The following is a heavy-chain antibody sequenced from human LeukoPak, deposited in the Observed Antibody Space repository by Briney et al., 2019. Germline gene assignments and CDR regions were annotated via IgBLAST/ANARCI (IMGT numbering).Heavy chain of an antibody. CDR1: GYSISSGYY. CDR3: ARHAYYYDSSGYYYLYAFDI. V-gene: IGHV4-38-2*01. Sequence: SDTLSLTCAVSGYSISSGYYWGWIRQPPGKGLDWIGSIYHSGSTYYNPSLKSRVTISVDTSKNQISLKLSSVTAADTAVYYCARHAYYYDSSGYYYLYAFDIWGQGTMVTVSS. D-gene: IGHD3-22*01. J-gene: IGHJ3*02. CDR2: IYHSGST.